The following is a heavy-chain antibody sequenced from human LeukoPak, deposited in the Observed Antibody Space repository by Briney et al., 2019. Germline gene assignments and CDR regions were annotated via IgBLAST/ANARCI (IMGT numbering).Heavy chain of an antibody. CDR2: IYPGDSDT. Sequence: GESLKISCKGSGCSFTSYWIGWVRQMPGKGLEWMGIIYPGDSDTRYSPSFQGQVTISADKSISTAYLQWSSLKASDTAMYYCARAISGPSDAFDVWGQGTMVTVSS. D-gene: IGHD6-19*01. CDR3: ARAISGPSDAFDV. V-gene: IGHV5-51*01. CDR1: GCSFTSYW. J-gene: IGHJ3*01.